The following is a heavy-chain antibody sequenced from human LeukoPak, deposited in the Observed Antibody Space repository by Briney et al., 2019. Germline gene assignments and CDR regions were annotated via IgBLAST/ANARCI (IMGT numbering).Heavy chain of an antibody. CDR1: GFTFSDYY. Sequence: PGGSLRLSCTASGFTFSDYYMNWIRQAPGTGLEWVSYVSRGANTIHYADSVKGRFTISRDNAKNSLYLQLNSLRPEDTAMYYCASSTKGAFDIWGQGTMVTVSS. D-gene: IGHD2-8*01. CDR2: VSRGANTI. V-gene: IGHV3-11*01. J-gene: IGHJ3*02. CDR3: ASSTKGAFDI.